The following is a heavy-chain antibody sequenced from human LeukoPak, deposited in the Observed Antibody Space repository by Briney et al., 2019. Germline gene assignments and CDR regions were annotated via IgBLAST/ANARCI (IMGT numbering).Heavy chain of an antibody. V-gene: IGHV4-34*01. CDR1: GGSFSGYY. Sequence: SETLSLICAVYGGSFSGYYWSWIRQPPGKGLEWIGEINHSGSTNYNPSLKSRVTISVDTSKNQFSLKLSSVTAADTAVYYCARAVRIAARPYYYYYYMDVWGKGTTVTVSS. J-gene: IGHJ6*03. CDR3: ARAVRIAARPYYYYYYMDV. CDR2: INHSGST. D-gene: IGHD6-6*01.